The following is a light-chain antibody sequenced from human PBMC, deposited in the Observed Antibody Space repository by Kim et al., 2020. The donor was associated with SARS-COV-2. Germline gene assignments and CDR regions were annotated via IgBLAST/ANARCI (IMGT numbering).Light chain of an antibody. CDR2: GAS. CDR3: QQYGNSPPYT. Sequence: SPGERATLACRASQSVSSSYLAWYQQKPGQAPRLLIYGASSRATGVPDRFSGSGSGTDFTLTISRLEPEDCAVYYCQQYGNSPPYTFGQGTKLEI. CDR1: QSVSSSY. V-gene: IGKV3-20*01. J-gene: IGKJ2*01.